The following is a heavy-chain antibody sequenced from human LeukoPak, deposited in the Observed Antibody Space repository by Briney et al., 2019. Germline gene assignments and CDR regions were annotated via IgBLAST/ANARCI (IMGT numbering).Heavy chain of an antibody. D-gene: IGHD2-15*01. Sequence: PGGSLRLSCAASGFTFSSYEMNWIRQAPGKGLEWVSYINSRGDIIHYADSVRDRFTISRDNAKNSLYLQMNSLRAEDTAVYHCARDTPGVIITPDYWGQGTLVTVSS. V-gene: IGHV3-48*03. J-gene: IGHJ4*02. CDR1: GFTFSSYE. CDR3: ARDTPGVIITPDY. CDR2: INSRGDII.